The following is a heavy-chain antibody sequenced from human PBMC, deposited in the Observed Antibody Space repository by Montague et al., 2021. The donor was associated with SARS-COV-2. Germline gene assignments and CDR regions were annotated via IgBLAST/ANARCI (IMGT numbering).Heavy chain of an antibody. V-gene: IGHV4-59*08. J-gene: IGHJ3*02. CDR1: GGSINTYY. D-gene: IGHD3-10*01. CDR2: IYYSWST. CDR3: ARVTTKRTRYGSGSYRGFDAFDI. Sequence: SETLSLTCTVSGGSINTYYWSWIRQPPGKGLEWIGYIYYSWSTNYNPSLKSRVTISVDTSKNQYSLKLSSVTAADTAVYYCARVTTKRTRYGSGSYRGFDAFDIWGQGTMVTVPS.